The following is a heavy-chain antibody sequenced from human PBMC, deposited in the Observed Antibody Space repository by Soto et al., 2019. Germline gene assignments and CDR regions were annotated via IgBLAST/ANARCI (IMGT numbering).Heavy chain of an antibody. CDR3: AREGIAAAAYFDY. CDR1: GGSISSGGYY. Sequence: PSETLSLTCTVSGGSISSGGYYWSWIRQHPGKGLEWIGYIYYSGSTYYNPSLKSRVTISVDTSKNQFSLKLSSVTAADTAVYHCAREGIAAAAYFDYWGQGTLVTVSS. V-gene: IGHV4-31*03. D-gene: IGHD6-13*01. CDR2: IYYSGST. J-gene: IGHJ4*02.